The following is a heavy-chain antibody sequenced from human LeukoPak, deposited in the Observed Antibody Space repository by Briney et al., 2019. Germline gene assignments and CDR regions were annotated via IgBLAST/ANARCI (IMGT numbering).Heavy chain of an antibody. Sequence: ASVKVSCKASGYTFTSYYMHWVRQAPGQGLEWMGIINPSGGSTSYAQKFQGRVTMTRDTSTSAVYMELSSLRSEDTAVYYCARASITISNADYYYGMDVWGQGTTVTVSS. V-gene: IGHV1-46*01. CDR2: INPSGGST. J-gene: IGHJ6*02. CDR3: ARASITISNADYYYGMDV. D-gene: IGHD3-9*01. CDR1: GYTFTSYY.